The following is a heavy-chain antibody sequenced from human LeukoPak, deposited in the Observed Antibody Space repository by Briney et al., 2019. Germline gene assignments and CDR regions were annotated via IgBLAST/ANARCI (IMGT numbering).Heavy chain of an antibody. J-gene: IGHJ5*02. V-gene: IGHV1-2*02. CDR2: VNPNSGGT. Sequence: ASVKVSCKASGYTLTGYYMHWVRQAPGQGLEWMGWVNPNSGGTKYAQKFQGRVTMTRDTSSSTAYMELSRLRSDDTAMYYCARDKLGLGELSLYDQWGQGTLVTVFS. CDR3: ARDKLGLGELSLYDQ. D-gene: IGHD3-16*02. CDR1: GYTLTGYY.